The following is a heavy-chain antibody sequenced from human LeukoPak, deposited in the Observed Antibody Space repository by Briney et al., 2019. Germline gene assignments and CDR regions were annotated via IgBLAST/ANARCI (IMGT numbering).Heavy chain of an antibody. D-gene: IGHD4-23*01. CDR3: ARGRTGYGGTDH. Sequence: SETLSLTCTVSGGSISSYYWSWIRQPPGKGLEWIGYIYYSGSTNYNPSLKSRATISIDTSKNQFSLKLSSVTAADTAVYYCARGRTGYGGTDHWGQGTLVTVSS. CDR1: GGSISSYY. CDR2: IYYSGST. J-gene: IGHJ5*02. V-gene: IGHV4-59*01.